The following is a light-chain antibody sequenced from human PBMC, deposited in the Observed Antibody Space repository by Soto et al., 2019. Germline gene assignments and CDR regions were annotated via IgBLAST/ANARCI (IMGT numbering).Light chain of an antibody. J-gene: IGKJ2*03. Sequence: IQMTQFPSTLSASVGDAVTITCRASQSIQSFLAWYQQKPGKAPKLLIYLSSRLESGVPSRFSGSGSGTDFTLTISSLQPDDFAIYFCQQYNSHSFYSFGQGTKLEVK. CDR2: LSS. CDR1: QSIQSF. V-gene: IGKV1-5*03. CDR3: QQYNSHSFYS.